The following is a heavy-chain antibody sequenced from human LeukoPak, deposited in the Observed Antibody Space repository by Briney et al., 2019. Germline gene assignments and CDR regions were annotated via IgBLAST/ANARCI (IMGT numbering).Heavy chain of an antibody. CDR1: GGSISSYY. CDR2: IYYSGNT. J-gene: IGHJ3*02. V-gene: IGHV4-59*01. D-gene: IGHD4-17*01. CDR3: ARGYGDYAAFDI. Sequence: PPGTLSLTCTVSGGSISSYYWSWIRQPPGKGLEWIGYIYYSGNTNYNPSLKSRVTISVDTSKNQFSLKLRSVTAADTAVYYCARGYGDYAAFDIWGQGTMVTVSS.